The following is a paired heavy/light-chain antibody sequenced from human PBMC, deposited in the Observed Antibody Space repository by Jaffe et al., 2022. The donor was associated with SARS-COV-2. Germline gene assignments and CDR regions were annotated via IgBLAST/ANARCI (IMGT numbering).Heavy chain of an antibody. J-gene: IGHJ4*02. D-gene: IGHD3-9*01. CDR1: GYTFTSYV. V-gene: IGHV1-18*01. Sequence: QVQLMQSGTEVQKPGASVKVSCKASGYTFTSYVVSWVRQAPGQGLEWMGWISANSGNTESAQKFQGRVTMTTDTSTSTAYLELRSLRSDDTAVYYCARHREDRLTGYYPIFYFDQWGQGTLVTVSS. CDR3: ARHREDRLTGYYPIFYFDQ. CDR2: ISANSGNT.
Light chain of an antibody. CDR2: GAS. CDR3: QQSGSSPPT. J-gene: IGKJ4*01. CDR1: QTVTGNY. V-gene: IGKV3-20*01. Sequence: EIVLTQSPGTLSLSPGERASLSCRASQTVTGNYLAWYQQRPGLAPRLLIYGASNRATGIPDRFSGSGSATDFTLTISRLEPEDFAVYYCQQSGSSPPTFGGGTKVDI.